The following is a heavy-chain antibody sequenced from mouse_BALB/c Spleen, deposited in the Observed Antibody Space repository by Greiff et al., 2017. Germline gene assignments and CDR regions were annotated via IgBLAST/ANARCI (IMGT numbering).Heavy chain of an antibody. J-gene: IGHJ2*01. CDR3: ARLNRSFDY. CDR1: GFTFSSYG. CDR2: ISSGGSYT. D-gene: IGHD2-14*01. Sequence: DVMLVESGGDLVKPGGSLKLSCAASGFTFSSYGMSWVRQTPDKRLEWVATISSGGSYTYYPDSVKGRFTISRDNAKNTLYLQMSSLKSEDTAMYYCARLNRSFDYWGQGTTLTVSS. V-gene: IGHV5-6*02.